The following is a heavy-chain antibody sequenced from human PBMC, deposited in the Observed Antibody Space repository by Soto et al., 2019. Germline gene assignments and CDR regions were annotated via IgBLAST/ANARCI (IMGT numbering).Heavy chain of an antibody. Sequence: PWGSLRFSCATSGFNFNNYAMSWVRQAPRQRLEWASFVSSSCGTRYYSDSLKGRFTMSRDNSRNTVFLQMNTLGAEDTAIYYCASFMPVTGPGSGRASAYWGQGTRVTV. CDR1: GFNFNNYA. V-gene: IGHV3-23*01. CDR2: VSSSCGTR. J-gene: IGHJ4*02. D-gene: IGHD6-19*01. CDR3: ASFMPVTGPGSGRASAY.